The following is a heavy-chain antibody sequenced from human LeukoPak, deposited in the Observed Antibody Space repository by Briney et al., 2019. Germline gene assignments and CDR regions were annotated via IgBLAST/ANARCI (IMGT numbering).Heavy chain of an antibody. Sequence: PSETLSLTCSVSGSSIYDDRYNWIRQPPGKGLEWIGFVSYRGSAKYNPSLKSRVTISVDTSKNQFSLKLSSVTAADTAVYYCAREPPMVRGVIYDYWGQGTLVTVSS. D-gene: IGHD3-10*01. J-gene: IGHJ4*02. V-gene: IGHV4-59*12. CDR1: GSSIYDDR. CDR3: AREPPMVRGVIYDY. CDR2: VSYRGSA.